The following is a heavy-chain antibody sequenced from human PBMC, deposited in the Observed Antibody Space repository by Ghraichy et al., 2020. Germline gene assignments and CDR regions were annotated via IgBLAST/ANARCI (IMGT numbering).Heavy chain of an antibody. CDR3: AKLSGTYYVGGDY. CDR1: GGSISSSSYY. D-gene: IGHD1-26*01. CDR2: IYYSGST. J-gene: IGHJ4*02. V-gene: IGHV4-39*01. Sequence: SETLSLTCTVSGGSISSSSYYWGWIRQPPGKGLEWIGSIYYSGSTYYSPSLKSRLTISVDTSKNRFSLKLSSVTAADTAVYYCAKLSGTYYVGGDYWGQGTLVTVSS.